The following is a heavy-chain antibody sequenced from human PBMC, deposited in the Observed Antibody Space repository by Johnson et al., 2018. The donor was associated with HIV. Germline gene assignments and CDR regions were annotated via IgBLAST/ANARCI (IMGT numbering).Heavy chain of an antibody. Sequence: QVQLVESGGGVVQPGRSLRLSCAASGFTFSSYDMHWVRQAPGKGLEWVAVISYDGSNKYYADPVKGRFTISRDNSKNTLYRQMNSHKTEDTALYYCTTGSRSGAFDIWGQGTMVTVSS. J-gene: IGHJ3*02. D-gene: IGHD6-13*01. V-gene: IGHV3-30-3*01. CDR2: ISYDGSNK. CDR1: GFTFSSYD. CDR3: TTGSRSGAFDI.